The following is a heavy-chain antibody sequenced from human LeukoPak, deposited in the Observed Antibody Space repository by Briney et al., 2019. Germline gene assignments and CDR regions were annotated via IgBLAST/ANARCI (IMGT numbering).Heavy chain of an antibody. CDR3: ARDLAARPGLGNFQH. D-gene: IGHD6-6*01. CDR2: IIPIFGTA. Sequence: SVKVSCKASGYTFTSYGISWVRQAPGQGLEWMGGIIPIFGTANYAQKFQGRVTITADESTSTAYMELSSLRSEDTAVYYCARDLAARPGLGNFQHWGQGTLVTVSS. J-gene: IGHJ1*01. CDR1: GYTFTSYG. V-gene: IGHV1-69*13.